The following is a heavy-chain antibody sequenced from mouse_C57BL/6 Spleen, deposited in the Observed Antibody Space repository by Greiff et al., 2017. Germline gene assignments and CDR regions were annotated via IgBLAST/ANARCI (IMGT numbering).Heavy chain of an antibody. J-gene: IGHJ3*01. D-gene: IGHD2-3*01. CDR3: AGLLRDWFAY. CDR1: GYTFTSYW. V-gene: IGHV1-50*01. CDR2: IDPSDSYT. Sequence: VQLQQPGAELVKPGASVKLSCKASGYTFTSYWMQWVKQRPGQGLEWIGEIDPSDSYTNYNQKFKGKATLTVDTSSSTAYMPLSSLTSEASAVYYCAGLLRDWFAYWGQGTLVTVSA.